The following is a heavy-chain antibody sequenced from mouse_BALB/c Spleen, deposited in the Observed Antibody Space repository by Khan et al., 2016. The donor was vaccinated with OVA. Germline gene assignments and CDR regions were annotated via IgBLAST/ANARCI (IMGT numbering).Heavy chain of an antibody. J-gene: IGHJ3*01. CDR2: INTNSGEP. V-gene: IGHV9-3*02. D-gene: IGHD2-1*01. CDR3: SSGKDCGCNSWFVY. CDR1: GYTFTNFR. Sequence: QMQLVQSGPELMKPGESVKISCKASGYTFTNFRMNWVKQTPGKGLKWMGGINTNSGEPTYAEEFKGRFAFSLETSASTAYLQLNNLKSEDTATFCCSSGKDCGCNSWFVYWGQGTLVTVSA.